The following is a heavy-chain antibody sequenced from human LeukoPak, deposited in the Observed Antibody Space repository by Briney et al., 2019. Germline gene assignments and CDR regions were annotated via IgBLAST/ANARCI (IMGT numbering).Heavy chain of an antibody. J-gene: IGHJ6*02. CDR3: AREVRSGIFYYYYGMDV. V-gene: IGHV3-7*05. Sequence: GGSLRLSCAASGFTFSSYWMSWVRQAPGKGLEWVANIKQDGSEKYYVDSVKGRFTISRDNAKNSLYLQMNSLRAEDTAVYYCAREVRSGIFYYYYGMDVWGQGTTVTVSS. D-gene: IGHD3-9*01. CDR2: IKQDGSEK. CDR1: GFTFSSYW.